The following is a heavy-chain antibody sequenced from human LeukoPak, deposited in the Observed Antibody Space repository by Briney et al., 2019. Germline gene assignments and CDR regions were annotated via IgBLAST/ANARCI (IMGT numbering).Heavy chain of an antibody. D-gene: IGHD3-22*01. CDR3: AREPNYYDSSGYPQPQAFDH. CDR2: ISSSGSYI. V-gene: IGHV3-21*01. J-gene: IGHJ4*02. Sequence: PGGSLRLSCAASGFTFSSYSMNWVRQAPGKGLEWVSSISSSGSYIYYADSVKGRFTISRDNAKNSLYLQMNSLRAEDTAVYYCAREPNYYDSSGYPQPQAFDHWGQGTLVIVSS. CDR1: GFTFSSYS.